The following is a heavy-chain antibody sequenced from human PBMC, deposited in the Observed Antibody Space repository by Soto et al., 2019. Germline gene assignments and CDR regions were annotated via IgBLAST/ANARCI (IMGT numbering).Heavy chain of an antibody. J-gene: IGHJ4*02. Sequence: QVQLQESGPGLMQPSQTLSLTCTVSGGSIGSGGYWWSWIRQHPGRGLEWIGFVSYTGNTQYNPSLKRRVTISVDTSTKQFSLKLSSVTAADTAVYYCARGTLVWGPGTLVTVSS. CDR1: GGSIGSGGYW. V-gene: IGHV4-31*03. CDR2: VSYTGNT. D-gene: IGHD2-2*01. CDR3: ARGTLV.